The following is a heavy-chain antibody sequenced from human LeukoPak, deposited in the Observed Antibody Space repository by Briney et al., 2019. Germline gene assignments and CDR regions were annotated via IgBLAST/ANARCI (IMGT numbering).Heavy chain of an antibody. D-gene: IGHD3-3*01. Sequence: SETLSLTCGVYGGSFSNYDWNWIRQPPGKGLEWIGEINHSGSTNYTPSLKSRVTISVDTSKNQFSLKLSSVTAADTAVYYCAREVDDYDFWSGYLFDYWGQGTLVTVSS. CDR3: AREVDDYDFWSGYLFDY. V-gene: IGHV4-34*01. J-gene: IGHJ4*02. CDR2: INHSGST. CDR1: GGSFSNYD.